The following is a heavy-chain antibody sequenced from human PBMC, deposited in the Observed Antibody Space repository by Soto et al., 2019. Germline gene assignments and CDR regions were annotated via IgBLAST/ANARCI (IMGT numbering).Heavy chain of an antibody. D-gene: IGHD3-9*01. Sequence: GGSLRLSSAVSGFTFSSYWMSWVRQAPGKGLEWVANIKQDGIEKYYVDSVNGRFTISRDNAKNTMYLQMNSLRAEDTAVYYCARDESYDILTGYYTPQRFDYWGHGSLFTVSS. CDR1: GFTFSSYW. V-gene: IGHV3-7*01. CDR2: IKQDGIEK. J-gene: IGHJ4*01. CDR3: ARDESYDILTGYYTPQRFDY.